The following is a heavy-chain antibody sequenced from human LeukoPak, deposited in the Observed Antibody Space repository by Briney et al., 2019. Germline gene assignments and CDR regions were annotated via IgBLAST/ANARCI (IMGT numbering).Heavy chain of an antibody. CDR3: ARDLGYCSSTSCYLGWFDP. J-gene: IGHJ5*02. D-gene: IGHD2-2*01. Sequence: SETLSLTCTVSGGSISSYYWSWIRQPPGKGLEGIGYIYNSGSTNYNPSLKSRVTISVDTSKNQFSLKLSSVTSADTAVYYCARDLGYCSSTSCYLGWFDPWGQGTLVTVSS. CDR1: GGSISSYY. V-gene: IGHV4-59*01. CDR2: IYNSGST.